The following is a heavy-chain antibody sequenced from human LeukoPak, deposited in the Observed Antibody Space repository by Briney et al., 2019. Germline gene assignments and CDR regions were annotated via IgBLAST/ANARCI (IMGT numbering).Heavy chain of an antibody. CDR1: GGYISSYY. CDR3: ARVQILYYYGSGSYPDAFDI. CDR2: IYYSGST. Sequence: SETLSLTCTVSGGYISSYYWSWIRQPPGKGLEWIGYIYYSGSTNYNPSLKSRVTISVDTSKNQFSLKLSSVTAADTAVYYCARVQILYYYGSGSYPDAFDIWGQGTMVTVSS. D-gene: IGHD3-10*01. V-gene: IGHV4-59*01. J-gene: IGHJ3*02.